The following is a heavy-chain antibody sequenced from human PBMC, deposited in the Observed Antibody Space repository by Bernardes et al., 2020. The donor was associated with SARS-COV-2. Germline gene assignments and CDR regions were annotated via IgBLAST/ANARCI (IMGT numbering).Heavy chain of an antibody. CDR2: NRSKANIHAT. CDR3: TIRLVPVCTFDY. Sequence: GGSLRLPREASGFLFSHSAIHRVHQASANGLEWFLRNRSKANIHATTSAASVQGRFTISRDDSKNTAYLQVNSLKTEDTAVYYCTIRLVPVCTFDYWGQGTLVTVSS. CDR1: GFLFSHSA. V-gene: IGHV3-73*01. D-gene: IGHD2-8*01. J-gene: IGHJ4*02.